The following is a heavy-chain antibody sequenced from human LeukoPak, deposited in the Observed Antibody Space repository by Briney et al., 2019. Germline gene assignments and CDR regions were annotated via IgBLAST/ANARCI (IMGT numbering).Heavy chain of an antibody. Sequence: ASVKVSCKASGYTFTSYDINWVRQATGQGLEWMGWVNPNSGNTGYAQKFQGRVTMTRNTSISTAYMELSSLRSEDTAVYYCALTGRGYYYDSSGPDYWGQGTLVTVSS. CDR1: GYTFTSYD. CDR3: ALTGRGYYYDSSGPDY. J-gene: IGHJ4*02. V-gene: IGHV1-8*01. CDR2: VNPNSGNT. D-gene: IGHD3-22*01.